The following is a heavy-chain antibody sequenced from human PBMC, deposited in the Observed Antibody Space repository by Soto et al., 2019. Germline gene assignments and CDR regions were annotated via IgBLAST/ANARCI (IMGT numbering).Heavy chain of an antibody. J-gene: IGHJ4*02. CDR3: ARHREADYDILTGYYTGGFDY. V-gene: IGHV1-2*04. CDR2: INPNSGGT. CDR1: GYTFTGYY. D-gene: IGHD3-9*01. Sequence: ASVKVSCKASGYTFTGYYMHWVRQAPGQGLEWMGWINPNSGGTNYAQKFQGWVTMTRDTSISTAYMELSRLRSDDTAVYYCARHREADYDILTGYYTGGFDYWGQGTLVTVSS.